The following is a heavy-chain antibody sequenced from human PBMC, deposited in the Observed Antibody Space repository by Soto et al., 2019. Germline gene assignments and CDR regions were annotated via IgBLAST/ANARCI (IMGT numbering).Heavy chain of an antibody. CDR2: IYPGDSDT. CDR3: ARNNYYSSSWLPHHRYYYYSMDV. V-gene: IGHV5-51*01. CDR1: GYSFTSYW. J-gene: IGHJ6*02. D-gene: IGHD6-13*01. Sequence: GESLKISCKGSGYSFTSYWIGWVRQMPGKGLEWMGIIYPGDSDTRYSPSFQGQVTISADKSISTAYLQWSSLKASDTAMYYCARNNYYSSSWLPHHRYYYYSMDVWGQATTVTVS.